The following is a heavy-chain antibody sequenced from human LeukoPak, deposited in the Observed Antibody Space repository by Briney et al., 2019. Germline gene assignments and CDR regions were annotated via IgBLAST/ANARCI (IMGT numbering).Heavy chain of an antibody. CDR3: XXXGVQLSFDY. D-gene: IGHD5-18*01. V-gene: IGHV3-23*01. Sequence: GGSLRLSCAASGFTFSSYAMSWVRQAPGKGLEWVSAISGSGGSTYYADSVKGRFTISRDNSKNTLYLQMNSLRAEDTAVYYXXXXGVQLSFDYWGQGTLVTVSS. CDR1: GFTFSSYA. J-gene: IGHJ4*02. CDR2: ISGSGGST.